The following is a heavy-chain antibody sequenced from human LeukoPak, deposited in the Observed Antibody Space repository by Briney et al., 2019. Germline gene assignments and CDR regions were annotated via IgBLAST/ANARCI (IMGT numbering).Heavy chain of an antibody. V-gene: IGHV3-48*04. CDR1: GFTFSNYR. J-gene: IGHJ4*02. CDR3: ARDVSVNKVTTPFDH. Sequence: PWGSLRLSCEASGFTFSNYRMHWVRQAPGKGLEGFSYINLDPNTIYYADSVKGRFTISRDNPKQSLYLQMNRLRVVDTAIYYCARDVSVNKVTTPFDHWGQGTLVTVAS. CDR2: INLDPNTI. D-gene: IGHD1/OR15-1a*01.